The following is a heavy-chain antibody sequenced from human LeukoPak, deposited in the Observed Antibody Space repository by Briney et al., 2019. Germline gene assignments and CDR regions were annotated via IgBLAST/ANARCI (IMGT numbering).Heavy chain of an antibody. D-gene: IGHD3-10*02. CDR3: ARLEEQGYYVPGY. CDR1: GGSISSSSYY. J-gene: IGHJ4*02. Sequence: PSETLSLTCTVSGGSISSSSYYWGWIRQPPGKGLEWIGSIYYSGSTYYNPSLKSRVTISVDTSKNQFSLKLSSVTAADTAVYYCARLEEQGYYVPGYWGQGTLVTVSS. CDR2: IYYSGST. V-gene: IGHV4-39*01.